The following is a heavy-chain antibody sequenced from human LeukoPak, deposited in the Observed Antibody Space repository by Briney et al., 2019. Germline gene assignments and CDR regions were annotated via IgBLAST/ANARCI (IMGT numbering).Heavy chain of an antibody. CDR2: IYYSGST. D-gene: IGHD2-8*01. V-gene: IGHV4-61*01. J-gene: IGHJ5*02. Sequence: SETLSLTCTVSGGSVSSGSYYWSWIRQPPGKGLEWIGYIYYSGSTNYNPSLKSRVTISVDTSKNQFSLKLSSVTAADTAVYYCARAYPVFNWFAPWAREPWSPSPQ. CDR1: GGSVSSGSYY. CDR3: ARAYPVFNWFAP.